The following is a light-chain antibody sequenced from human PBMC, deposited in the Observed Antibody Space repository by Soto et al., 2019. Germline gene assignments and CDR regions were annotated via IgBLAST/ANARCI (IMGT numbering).Light chain of an antibody. Sequence: QSALTQPASVSGSPGQSITISCTGTSSDVGGYNYVSWYQQHPGKAPKLMIYEVSNRPSGVSYRFSGSKSGNTASLTISGLQAEDEADYYCSSYTRSSTYVVFGGGTKLTVL. J-gene: IGLJ2*01. CDR2: EVS. V-gene: IGLV2-14*01. CDR3: SSYTRSSTYVV. CDR1: SSDVGGYNY.